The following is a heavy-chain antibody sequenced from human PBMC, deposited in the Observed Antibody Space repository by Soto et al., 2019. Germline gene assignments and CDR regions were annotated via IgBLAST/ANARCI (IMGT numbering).Heavy chain of an antibody. J-gene: IGHJ6*02. D-gene: IGHD3-10*01. CDR2: IGGGNDDT. Sequence: VQLLESGGGLVQPGGSLRLSCAASGFTFSIYAMSWVRQAPGKGLEWVSGIGGGNDDTYYADSVKGRFTISRDNSKNVLYLQMNSLTTEDTAGYYCARRAEFYGWGSYSSSNYYAMDVWGQGTTVFVSS. CDR1: GFTFSIYA. V-gene: IGHV3-23*01. CDR3: ARRAEFYGWGSYSSSNYYAMDV.